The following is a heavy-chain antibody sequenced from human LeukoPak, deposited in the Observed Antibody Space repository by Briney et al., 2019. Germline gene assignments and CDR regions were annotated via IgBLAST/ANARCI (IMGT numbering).Heavy chain of an antibody. CDR2: ISSSSDYI. CDR1: GFTFSGYS. V-gene: IGHV3-21*01. J-gene: IGHJ4*02. CDR3: ASALPAATS. Sequence: PGGSLRLSCAASGFTFSGYSMNWVRQAPGKGLEWVSSISSSSDYIFYADLVKGRFTISRDNAKNSLYLQMNSLRAEDTAVYYCASALPAATSWGQGTLVTVSS. D-gene: IGHD2-2*01.